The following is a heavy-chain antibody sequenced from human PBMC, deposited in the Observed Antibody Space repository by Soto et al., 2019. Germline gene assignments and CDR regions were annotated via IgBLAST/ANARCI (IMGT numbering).Heavy chain of an antibody. CDR1: GGSINSGDYY. V-gene: IGHV4-30-4*01. CDR3: ARGPCSGGSCYSGNDY. D-gene: IGHD2-15*01. J-gene: IGHJ4*02. CDR2: IYYSGTT. Sequence: SETLSLTCTVSGGSINSGDYYWSWIRQPPGKGLEWIGYIYYSGTTYYNPSLKSRVAISVDTSKNQFSLRLSSVTAADTAVYYCARGPCSGGSCYSGNDYWGQGTLVTVS.